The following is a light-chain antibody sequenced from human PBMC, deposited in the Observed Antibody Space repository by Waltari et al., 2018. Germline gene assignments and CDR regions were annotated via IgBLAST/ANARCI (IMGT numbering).Light chain of an antibody. V-gene: IGKV3-20*01. Sequence: ELVLPQSPATLSLSPGEIAPLPCRASQSVDSNYLAWYQQKPGQAPRLLIYGTSNRATGISDRFSGSGSGTDFTLTISSLEPEDFAVYYCQHYGYSPFTFGPGTRVGVK. CDR2: GTS. J-gene: IGKJ3*01. CDR1: QSVDSNY. CDR3: QHYGYSPFT.